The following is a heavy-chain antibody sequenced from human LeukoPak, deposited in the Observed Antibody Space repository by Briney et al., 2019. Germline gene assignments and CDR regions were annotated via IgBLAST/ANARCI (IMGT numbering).Heavy chain of an antibody. CDR1: GGTFSSYA. CDR2: IIPIFGTA. Sequence: SVKVSCKASGGTFSSYAISWVRQAPGQGLEWMGGIIPIFGTANYAQKFQGRVTITTDESTSTAYMELSSLSSEDTAVYYCARDLYCTNGVCYNWFGPWGQGTLVTVS. CDR3: ARDLYCTNGVCYNWFGP. J-gene: IGHJ5*02. V-gene: IGHV1-69*05. D-gene: IGHD2-8*01.